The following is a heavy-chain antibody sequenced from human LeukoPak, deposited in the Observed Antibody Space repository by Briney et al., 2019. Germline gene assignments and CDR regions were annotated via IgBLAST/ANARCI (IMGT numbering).Heavy chain of an antibody. CDR1: GFTFSDYY. V-gene: IGHV3-11*01. CDR2: ISSSGSTI. CDR3: ARETGDYDYVWGSYRYYYFDY. J-gene: IGHJ4*02. Sequence: GGSLGLSCAASGFTFSDYYMSWIRQAPGKGLEWVSYISSSGSTIYYADSVKGRFTISRDNAKNSLYLQMNSLRAEDTAVYYCARETGDYDYVWGSYRYYYFDYWGQGTLVTVSS. D-gene: IGHD3-16*02.